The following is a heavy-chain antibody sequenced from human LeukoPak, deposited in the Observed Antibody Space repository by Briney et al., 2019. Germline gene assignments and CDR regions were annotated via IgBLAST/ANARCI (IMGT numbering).Heavy chain of an antibody. CDR2: INPSGGSP. V-gene: IGHV1-46*01. Sequence: GASVKVSCKASGYSFTSYYIHWVRQAPGHGLEWMGVINPSGGSPTYAQKFQGRVTMTRETSTSTAYMELSSLRSEDTAVYYCARHYYDGGGYWGQGALVTVSS. CDR1: GYSFTSYY. D-gene: IGHD3-22*01. J-gene: IGHJ4*02. CDR3: ARHYYDGGGY.